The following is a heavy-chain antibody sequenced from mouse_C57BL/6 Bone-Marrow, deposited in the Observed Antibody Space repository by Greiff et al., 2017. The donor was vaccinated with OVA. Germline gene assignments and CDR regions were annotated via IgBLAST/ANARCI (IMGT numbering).Heavy chain of an antibody. V-gene: IGHV1-55*01. CDR1: GYTFTSYW. CDR2: IYPGSGST. J-gene: IGHJ2*01. D-gene: IGHD1-1*01. Sequence: QVQLQQPGAELVKPGASVKMSCKASGYTFTSYWITWVKQRPGQGLEWIGDIYPGSGSTNYNEKFKSKATLTVDTSSSTAYMQLSSLTSEDSAVYYCAREGEFITTVVAPYFDYWGQGTTLTVSS. CDR3: AREGEFITTVVAPYFDY.